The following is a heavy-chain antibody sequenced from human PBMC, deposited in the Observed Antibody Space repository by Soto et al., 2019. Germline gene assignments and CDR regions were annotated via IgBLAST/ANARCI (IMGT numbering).Heavy chain of an antibody. CDR3: AREGKTTVTRKQNYYYYYYMDV. CDR1: GFTFSSYS. Sequence: GGSLRLSCAASGFTFSSYSMNWVRQAPGKGLEWVSYISSSSSTIYYADSVKGRFTISRDNAKNSLYLQMNSLRAEDTAVYYCAREGKTTVTRKQNYYYYYYMDVWGKGTTVTVSS. D-gene: IGHD4-17*01. J-gene: IGHJ6*03. CDR2: ISSSSSTI. V-gene: IGHV3-48*01.